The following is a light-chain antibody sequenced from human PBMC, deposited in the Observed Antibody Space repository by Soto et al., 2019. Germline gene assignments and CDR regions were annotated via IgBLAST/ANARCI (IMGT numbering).Light chain of an antibody. Sequence: EIVLTQTQGTLSLSPGERPTLSCRASNSISATYLAWYQQKPGQAPRLLIYGASNRATGIPDRFSGSGSAREFTLTISSLQSEDYALDYCQQYNNWFGTFGQGTKVDI. CDR1: NSISATY. V-gene: IGKV3D-15*01. CDR3: QQYNNWFGT. CDR2: GAS. J-gene: IGKJ1*01.